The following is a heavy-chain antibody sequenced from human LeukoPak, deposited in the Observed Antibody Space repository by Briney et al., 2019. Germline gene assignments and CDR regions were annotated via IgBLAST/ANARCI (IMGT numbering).Heavy chain of an antibody. CDR3: AREISGPLAAAGGYYYYYMDV. CDR1: GFTFNSYG. D-gene: IGHD6-13*01. V-gene: IGHV3-21*01. J-gene: IGHJ6*03. CDR2: ISSSSSYI. Sequence: GRSLRLSCAASGFTFNSYGMHWVRQAPGKGLEWVSSISSSSSYIYYADSVKGRFTISRDNAKNSLYLQMNSLRAEDTAVYYCAREISGPLAAAGGYYYYYMDVWGKGTTVTISS.